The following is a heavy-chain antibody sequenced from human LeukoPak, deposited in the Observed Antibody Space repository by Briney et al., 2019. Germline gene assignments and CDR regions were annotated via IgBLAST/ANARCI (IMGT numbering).Heavy chain of an antibody. V-gene: IGHV3-30*18. CDR3: AKDLDTMIVGVFDY. D-gene: IGHD3-22*01. Sequence: PGGSLRLSCAASGFTFSSYGMHWVRQAPGKGLEWVAVISYDGSNKYYADSVKGRFTISRDNSKNTLYLQMNSLRAEGTGVCYCAKDLDTMIVGVFDYWGEGALVTVSS. CDR2: ISYDGSNK. J-gene: IGHJ4*02. CDR1: GFTFSSYG.